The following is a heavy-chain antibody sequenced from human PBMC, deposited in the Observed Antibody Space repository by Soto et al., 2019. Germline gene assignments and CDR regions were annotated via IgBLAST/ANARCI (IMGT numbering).Heavy chain of an antibody. CDR1: GFNFDDYA. D-gene: IGHD5-18*01. Sequence: QPGGSLRLSCAASGFNFDDYAMHWARQAPGKGLEWVSGISWKSGSIGYADSVKGRFTISRDNAKNSLFLQMNSLRPEGTALYYCAKGQGYGYDSFTMDVWGQGTTVTVSS. J-gene: IGHJ6*02. V-gene: IGHV3-9*01. CDR3: AKGQGYGYDSFTMDV. CDR2: ISWKSGSI.